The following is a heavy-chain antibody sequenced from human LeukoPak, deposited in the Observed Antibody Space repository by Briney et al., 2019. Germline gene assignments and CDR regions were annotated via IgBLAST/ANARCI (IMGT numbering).Heavy chain of an antibody. V-gene: IGHV3-23*01. CDR2: ISGSGGST. J-gene: IGHJ4*02. Sequence: GGSLRLSCAASGFTFSSYEMNWVRQAPGKGLEWVSAISGSGGSTNYADSVKGRFTISRDNSKNTLYLQMNSLRAEDTAVYYCAKVGQQWLVPYYFDYWGQGTLVTVSS. CDR1: GFTFSSYE. D-gene: IGHD6-19*01. CDR3: AKVGQQWLVPYYFDY.